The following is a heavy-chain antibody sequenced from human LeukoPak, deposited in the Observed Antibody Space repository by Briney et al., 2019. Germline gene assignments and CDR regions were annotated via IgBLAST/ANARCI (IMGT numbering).Heavy chain of an antibody. Sequence: PGGSLRLSCAASGFTFCDYYMSWIRQAPGKGLEWLSYISGSGGDIHYADSVKGRFTISRDNATNSLYLQMNSLRAEDTAMYYCARDIRAVGVTLYFDYWGQGILVTVSS. J-gene: IGHJ4*02. V-gene: IGHV3-11*01. CDR1: GFTFCDYY. CDR3: ARDIRAVGVTLYFDY. D-gene: IGHD1-26*01. CDR2: ISGSGGDI.